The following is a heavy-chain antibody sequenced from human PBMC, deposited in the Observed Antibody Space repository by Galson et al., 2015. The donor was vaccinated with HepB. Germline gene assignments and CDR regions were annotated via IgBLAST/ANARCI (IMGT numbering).Heavy chain of an antibody. J-gene: IGHJ4*02. CDR2: IDPSDSYT. CDR3: ARHDDDYVWGSYRYNDY. D-gene: IGHD3-16*02. Sequence: KVSCKASGYTFTSYGISWVRQMPGKGLEWMGRIDPSDSYTNYSPSFQGHVTISADKSISTAYLQWSSLKASDTAMYYCARHDDDYVWGSYRYNDYWGQGTLVTVSS. CDR1: GYTFTSYG. V-gene: IGHV5-10-1*01.